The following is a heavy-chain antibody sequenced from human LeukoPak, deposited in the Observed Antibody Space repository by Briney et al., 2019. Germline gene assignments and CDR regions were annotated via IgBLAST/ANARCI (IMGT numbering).Heavy chain of an antibody. Sequence: GASVKVSCKASGGTFSSYAISWVRQAPGQGLEWMGRIIPILGIANYAQKFQGRVTITTDKSTSTAYMELSSLRSEDTAVYYCARRRIAAAGYYHYGMDVWGQGTTVTVSS. V-gene: IGHV1-69*04. CDR3: ARRRIAAAGYYHYGMDV. J-gene: IGHJ6*02. CDR2: IIPILGIA. CDR1: GGTFSSYA. D-gene: IGHD6-13*01.